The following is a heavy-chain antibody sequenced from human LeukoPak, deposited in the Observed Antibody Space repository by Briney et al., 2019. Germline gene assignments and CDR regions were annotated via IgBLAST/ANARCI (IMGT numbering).Heavy chain of an antibody. CDR3: ARDRPKATVTTFGFDY. CDR2: ISAYNGNT. J-gene: IGHJ4*02. CDR1: GYTFTSYG. D-gene: IGHD4-17*01. Sequence: GASVKVSCKASGYTFTSYGISWVRQAPGQGLEWMGWISAYNGNTNYAQKLQGRVTMTTDTSTSTAYMQLRSQRSDDTAVYYCARDRPKATVTTFGFDYWGQGTLVTVSS. V-gene: IGHV1-18*01.